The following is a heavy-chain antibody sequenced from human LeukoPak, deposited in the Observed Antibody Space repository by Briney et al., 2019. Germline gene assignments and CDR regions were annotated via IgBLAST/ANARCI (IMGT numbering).Heavy chain of an antibody. V-gene: IGHV3-74*01. CDR1: GSTFSNYW. CDR2: INSDESDT. D-gene: IGHD3-10*01. J-gene: IGHJ4*02. Sequence: GGSLRLSCVASGSTFSNYWMHWVRQAPGKGLIWVSRINSDESDTTYADSVKGRFTISRDNAKNTLYLQMNSLRAEDTAVYYCARLRTYGSDYWGQGTLVTVSS. CDR3: ARLRTYGSDY.